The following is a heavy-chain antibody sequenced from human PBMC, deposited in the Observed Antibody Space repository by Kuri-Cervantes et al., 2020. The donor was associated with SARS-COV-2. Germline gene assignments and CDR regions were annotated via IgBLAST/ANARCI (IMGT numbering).Heavy chain of an antibody. CDR3: AREGAQSGSSDY. J-gene: IGHJ4*02. V-gene: IGHV1-46*01. CDR2: INPSGGST. Sequence: ASVKVSCKVSGYTLTELSMHWVRQAPGQGLEWMGIINPSGGSTSYAQKFQGRVTMTRDTSTSTVYMELSSLRSEDTAVYYCAREGAQSGSSDYWGQGTLVTVSS. CDR1: GYTLTELS. D-gene: IGHD3-10*01.